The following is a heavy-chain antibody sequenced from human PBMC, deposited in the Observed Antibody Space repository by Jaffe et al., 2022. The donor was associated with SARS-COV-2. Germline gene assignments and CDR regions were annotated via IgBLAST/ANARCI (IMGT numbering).Heavy chain of an antibody. D-gene: IGHD5-12*01. J-gene: IGHJ3*02. Sequence: QLQLQESGSGLVKPSQTLSLTCAVSGGSISSGGYSWSWIRQPPGKGLEWIGYIYHSGSTYYNPSLKSRVTISVDRSKNQFSLKLSSVTAADTAVYYCARGLYSGYDPHDPNDAFDIWGQGTMVTVSS. CDR2: IYHSGST. V-gene: IGHV4-30-2*01. CDR1: GGSISSGGYS. CDR3: ARGLYSGYDPHDPNDAFDI.